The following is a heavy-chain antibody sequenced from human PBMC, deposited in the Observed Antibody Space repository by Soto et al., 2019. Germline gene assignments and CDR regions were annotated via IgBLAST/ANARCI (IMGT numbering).Heavy chain of an antibody. CDR3: TKHPNIVVVPAATGGMDV. D-gene: IGHD2-2*01. Sequence: ASVKVSCKSSGYTFTDYYMHWVRQAPGQGLEWMGWINPNSGGTNYAQKFQGRVTMTRVTSISTAYMELSSLRSDDTALYYCTKHPNIVVVPAATGGMDVWGQGPTVTVS. J-gene: IGHJ6*02. CDR2: INPNSGGT. CDR1: GYTFTDYY. V-gene: IGHV1-2*02.